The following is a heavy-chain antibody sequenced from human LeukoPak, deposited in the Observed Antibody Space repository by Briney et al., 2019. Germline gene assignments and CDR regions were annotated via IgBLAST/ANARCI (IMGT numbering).Heavy chain of an antibody. Sequence: SQTLSLTCTVSGGSISSRSYYWTWIRQPAGKGLEWIGRIYSSGSPNYNPSLKSRVTISVDTSKNQFSLKLSSVTAADTAVYYCATDRGPGASSFYYFDYWGQGTLLTVSS. CDR2: IYSSGSP. CDR1: GGSISSRSYY. V-gene: IGHV4-61*02. CDR3: ATDRGPGASSFYYFDY. J-gene: IGHJ4*02. D-gene: IGHD7-27*01.